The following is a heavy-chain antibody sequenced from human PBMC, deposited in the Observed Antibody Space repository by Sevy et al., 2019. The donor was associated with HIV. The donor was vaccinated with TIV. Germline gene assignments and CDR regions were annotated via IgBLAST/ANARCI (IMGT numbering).Heavy chain of an antibody. D-gene: IGHD2-2*01. J-gene: IGHJ6*02. V-gene: IGHV3-7*03. CDR1: GFTFSNYW. CDR2: IKRDGSEK. Sequence: GGSLRLSCVASGFTFSNYWMSWVRQAPGKGLEWVAHIKRDGSEKYYVDSVKGRFSISRDNPKNSLYLQMNSLRAEDTAVYYCARDCSSTTCLWGLDVWGQGTTVTVSS. CDR3: ARDCSSTTCLWGLDV.